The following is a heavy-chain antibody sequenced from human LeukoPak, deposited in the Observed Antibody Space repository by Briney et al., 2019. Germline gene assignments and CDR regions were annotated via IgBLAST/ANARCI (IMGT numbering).Heavy chain of an antibody. D-gene: IGHD1-26*01. Sequence: ASVKVSCKASGYTFTSYAMHWVRQAPGQRLEWMGWINAGNGNTKYSQKFQGRVTITADKSTSTAYMELSSLASDDTAVYYCARKGKMELGIDSWGQGPLVTVS. CDR2: INAGNGNT. J-gene: IGHJ4*02. V-gene: IGHV1-3*01. CDR1: GYTFTSYA. CDR3: ARKGKMELGIDS.